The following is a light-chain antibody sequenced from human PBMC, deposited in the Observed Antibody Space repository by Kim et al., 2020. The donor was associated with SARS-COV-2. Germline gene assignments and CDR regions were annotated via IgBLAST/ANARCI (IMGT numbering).Light chain of an antibody. Sequence: DIQMTQSPSSLSASVGDRVTITCRASQSISTYLNWYQQRPGKAPKLLIYTASNLQSGVPSRFSGSGSGTDFTLTISSLLPEDFATYYCQQTYSTPLTFGGGTKVEIK. CDR2: TAS. V-gene: IGKV1-39*01. J-gene: IGKJ4*01. CDR3: QQTYSTPLT. CDR1: QSISTY.